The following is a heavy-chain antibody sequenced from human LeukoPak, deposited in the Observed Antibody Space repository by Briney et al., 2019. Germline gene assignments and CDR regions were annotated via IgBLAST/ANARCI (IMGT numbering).Heavy chain of an antibody. Sequence: SETLSLTCTVSGGSISSYYWSWIRQPPGKGLEWIGYIYYSGSTNYNPSPKSRVTISVDTSKNQFSLKLSSVTAADTAVYYCARAAGYYGSGSEYYYYMDVWGKGTTVTVSS. D-gene: IGHD3-10*01. CDR2: IYYSGST. J-gene: IGHJ6*03. CDR1: GGSISSYY. V-gene: IGHV4-59*01. CDR3: ARAAGYYGSGSEYYYYMDV.